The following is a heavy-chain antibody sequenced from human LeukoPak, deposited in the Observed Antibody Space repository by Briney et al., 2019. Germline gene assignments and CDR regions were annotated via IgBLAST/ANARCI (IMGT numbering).Heavy chain of an antibody. D-gene: IGHD6-13*01. Sequence: SETLSLTCTVSGGSISSYYWSWIRQPPRKGLGWVGYIYYSGSTDYNPSLKSRVTISVATSKNQFSLKLSSVTAADTAVYYCATFHSSSWYLDYWGQGTLVTVSS. CDR1: GGSISSYY. CDR3: ATFHSSSWYLDY. J-gene: IGHJ4*02. CDR2: IYYSGST. V-gene: IGHV4-59*01.